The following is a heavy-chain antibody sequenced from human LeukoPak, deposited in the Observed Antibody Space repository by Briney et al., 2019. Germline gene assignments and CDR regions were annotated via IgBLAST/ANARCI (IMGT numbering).Heavy chain of an antibody. CDR2: IYYSGST. D-gene: IGHD3-9*01. CDR1: GGSISSGSYY. Sequence: PSETLSLTCTVSGGSISSGSYYWGWIRQPPGKGLEWIGSIYYSGSTYCNPSLKSRVTISVDTSKNQFSLKLSSVTAADTAVYYCARHFTILVFDYWGQGTLVTVSS. J-gene: IGHJ4*02. CDR3: ARHFTILVFDY. V-gene: IGHV4-39*01.